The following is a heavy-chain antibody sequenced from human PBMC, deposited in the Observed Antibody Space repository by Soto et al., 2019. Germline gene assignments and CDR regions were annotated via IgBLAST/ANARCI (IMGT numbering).Heavy chain of an antibody. CDR1: GGSFSGYY. Sequence: QVQLQQWGAGLLKPSETLSLTCAVYGGSFSGYYWGWIRQPPGKGLEWIGEINHSGSTNYNPSLKSRVTISVDTSKNQFSLKLSSVTAADTAVYYCARALKYCSGGSCYSTYLYYYYYMDVWGKGTTVTVSS. CDR3: ARALKYCSGGSCYSTYLYYYYYMDV. J-gene: IGHJ6*03. CDR2: INHSGST. V-gene: IGHV4-34*01. D-gene: IGHD2-15*01.